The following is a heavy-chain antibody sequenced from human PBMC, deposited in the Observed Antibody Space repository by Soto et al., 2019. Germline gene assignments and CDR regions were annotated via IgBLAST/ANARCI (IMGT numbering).Heavy chain of an antibody. J-gene: IGHJ4*02. CDR1: GFTFSSYG. CDR2: ISYDGSNK. CDR3: AKDPNDYVWGSSNPWPGY. Sequence: GGSLRLSCAASGFTFSSYGMHWVRQAPGKGLEWVAVISYDGSNKYYADSVKGRFTISRDNSKNTLYLQMNSLRAEDTAVYYCAKDPNDYVWGSSNPWPGYWGQETLVTVSS. V-gene: IGHV3-30*18. D-gene: IGHD3-16*01.